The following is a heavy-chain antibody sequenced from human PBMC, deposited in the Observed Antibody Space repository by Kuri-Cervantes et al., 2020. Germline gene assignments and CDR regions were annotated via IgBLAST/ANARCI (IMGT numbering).Heavy chain of an antibody. CDR3: ARVSGYCSGGSCDWGLDAFDI. J-gene: IGHJ3*02. V-gene: IGHV3-21*03. Sequence: ETLSLTCAASGFTFSSYSMNWVRQAPGKGLEWVSSISSSSSYIYYADSVKGRFTISRDNAKNSLYLQMNSLRAEDTAVYYCARVSGYCSGGSCDWGLDAFDIWGQGTMVTVSS. CDR2: ISSSSSYI. D-gene: IGHD2-15*01. CDR1: GFTFSSYS.